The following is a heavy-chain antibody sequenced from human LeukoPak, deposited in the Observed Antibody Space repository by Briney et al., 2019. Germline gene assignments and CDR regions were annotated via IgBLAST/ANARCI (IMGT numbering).Heavy chain of an antibody. V-gene: IGHV3-21*04. D-gene: IGHD2-2*01. Sequence: PGGSLRLSCAASGFTFSSYSMNWVRQAPGKGLEWVSSISSSSSYIYYADSVKGRFTISRDNAKNSLYLQMNSLRAEDTAVYYCAKDEGYQLLSNWFDPWGQGTLVTVSS. J-gene: IGHJ5*02. CDR2: ISSSSSYI. CDR3: AKDEGYQLLSNWFDP. CDR1: GFTFSSYS.